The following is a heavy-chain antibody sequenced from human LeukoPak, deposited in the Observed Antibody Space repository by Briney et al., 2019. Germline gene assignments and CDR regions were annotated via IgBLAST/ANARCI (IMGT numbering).Heavy chain of an antibody. V-gene: IGHV4-34*01. J-gene: IGHJ4*02. CDR3: ARVRQLWPTADDY. CDR2: INHSGST. CDR1: GGSFSGYY. D-gene: IGHD5-18*01. Sequence: SETLSFTCAVYGGSFSGYYWSWLRQPPGKGLEWVGEINHSGSTNYNPSLKSRVTISVDTSKNQFSLKLSSVTAADTAVYYCARVRQLWPTADDYWGQGTLVTVSS.